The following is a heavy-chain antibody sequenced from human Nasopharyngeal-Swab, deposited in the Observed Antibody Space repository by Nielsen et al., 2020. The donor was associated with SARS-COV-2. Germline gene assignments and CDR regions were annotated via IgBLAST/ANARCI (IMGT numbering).Heavy chain of an antibody. Sequence: WISQPAGKGLEWVGRARDKANRYTTEYAASVKGRFTISRDDSKNSLNLQMNSLRAEDTAVYYCAKDRGGRSGMDYWGQGTLVTVSS. CDR2: ARDKANRYTT. D-gene: IGHD3-16*01. CDR3: AKDRGGRSGMDY. J-gene: IGHJ4*02. V-gene: IGHV3-72*01.